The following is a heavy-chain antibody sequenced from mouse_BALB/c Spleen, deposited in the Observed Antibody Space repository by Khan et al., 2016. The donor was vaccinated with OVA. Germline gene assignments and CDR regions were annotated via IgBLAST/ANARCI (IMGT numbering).Heavy chain of an antibody. Sequence: DLVKPGTSVKLSCKASGYTFTSYWINWIKQRPGQGLEWIGRIGPGSSNSYYNEMFKGKSSLTVDTSSTTAYIQLSSLSPEDSAVYFCARENYYGRGCYAMDYWGQGTSVTVSS. D-gene: IGHD1-1*02. CDR2: IGPGSSNS. V-gene: IGHV1S41*01. J-gene: IGHJ4*01. CDR3: ARENYYGRGCYAMDY. CDR1: GYTFTSYW.